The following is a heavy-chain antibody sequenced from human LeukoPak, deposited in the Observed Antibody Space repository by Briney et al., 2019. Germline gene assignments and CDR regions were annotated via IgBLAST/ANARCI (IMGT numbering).Heavy chain of an antibody. D-gene: IGHD6-19*01. Sequence: SETLSLTCTVSGGSISSSSYYWGWIRQPRGKGLEGIGSIYYSGSTYYNPSLKSRVTISVDTSKNQFSLKLSSVTAADTAVYYCARRHGSGWYRLFDYWGQGTLVTVSS. V-gene: IGHV4-39*01. CDR2: IYYSGST. CDR3: ARRHGSGWYRLFDY. CDR1: GGSISSSSYY. J-gene: IGHJ4*02.